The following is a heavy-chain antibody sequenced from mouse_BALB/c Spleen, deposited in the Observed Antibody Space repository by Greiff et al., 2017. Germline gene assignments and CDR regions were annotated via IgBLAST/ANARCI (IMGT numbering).Heavy chain of an antibody. Sequence: QVHVKQSGAELARPGASVKLSCKASGYTFTSYWMQWVKQRPGQGLEWIGAIYPGDGDTRYTQKFKGKATLTADKSSSTAYMQLSSLASEDSAVYYCARGSYYYGNSWFAYWGQGTLVTVSA. D-gene: IGHD1-1*01. J-gene: IGHJ3*01. CDR1: GYTFTSYW. CDR2: IYPGDGDT. V-gene: IGHV1-87*01. CDR3: ARGSYYYGNSWFAY.